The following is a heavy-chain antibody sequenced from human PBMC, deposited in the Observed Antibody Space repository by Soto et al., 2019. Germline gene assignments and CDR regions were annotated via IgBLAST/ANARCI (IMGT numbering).Heavy chain of an antibody. CDR1: GFTFSSYA. V-gene: IGHV3-23*01. CDR2: ISGSGGST. J-gene: IGHJ6*02. D-gene: IGHD3-22*01. Sequence: PGGSLRLSCAASGFTFSSYAMSWVRQAPGKGLEWVSAISGSGGSTYYADSVKGRFTISRDNSKNTLYLQMNSLRAEDTAVYYCARAGQYNFGTSGLAYYYNAMDVWGLGTTVTVSS. CDR3: ARAGQYNFGTSGLAYYYNAMDV.